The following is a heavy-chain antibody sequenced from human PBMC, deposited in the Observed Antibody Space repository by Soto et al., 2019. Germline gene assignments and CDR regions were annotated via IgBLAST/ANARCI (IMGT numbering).Heavy chain of an antibody. D-gene: IGHD3-22*01. CDR1: GGSISSYY. CDR2: IYYSGST. J-gene: IGHJ5*02. V-gene: IGHV4-59*01. Sequence: SETLSLTCTVSGGSISSYYWSWIRQPPGKGLEWIGYIYYSGSTNYNPSLKSRVTISVDTSKNQFSLKLSSVTAADTAVYYCARVVVTYPKGRQLNNWLDPWGQGTLVTVSS. CDR3: ARVVVTYPKGRQLNNWLDP.